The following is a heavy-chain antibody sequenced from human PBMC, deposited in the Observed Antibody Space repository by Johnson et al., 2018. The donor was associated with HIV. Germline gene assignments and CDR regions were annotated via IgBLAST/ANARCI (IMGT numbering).Heavy chain of an antibody. CDR3: TTAFQIMVTTGAFDI. D-gene: IGHD4-17*01. CDR2: IKSKSDGGTT. J-gene: IGHJ3*02. V-gene: IGHV3-15*01. Sequence: AWMNWVHQAPGKGLEWVGRIKSKSDGGTTDYAAPVRGRFTISREDSKNTVYLQMNSLKTEDTAVYYCTTAFQIMVTTGAFDIWGQGTMVTVSS. CDR1: AW.